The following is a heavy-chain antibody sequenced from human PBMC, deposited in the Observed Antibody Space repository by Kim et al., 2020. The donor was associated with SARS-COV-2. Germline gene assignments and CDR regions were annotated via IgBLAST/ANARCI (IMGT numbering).Heavy chain of an antibody. CDR2: IYYSGST. J-gene: IGHJ6*02. V-gene: IGHV4-59*01. Sequence: SETLSLTCTVSNASISSYYWTWIRQPPGKGLEYIGYIYYSGSTEFSPSLNSRVTISVDPSKNQVSLKLTSVTAADTAVYYCASFPPAMSYYNGVDVWGQGTTVTVSS. CDR3: ASFPPAMSYYNGVDV. CDR1: NASISSYY.